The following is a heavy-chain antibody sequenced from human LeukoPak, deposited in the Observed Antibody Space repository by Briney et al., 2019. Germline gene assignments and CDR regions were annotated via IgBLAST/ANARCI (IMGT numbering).Heavy chain of an antibody. D-gene: IGHD2-2*01. CDR3: ARSIVVVPAAPGDAFDI. CDR1: GYTFTSYG. CDR2: ISAYNGNT. J-gene: IGHJ3*02. Sequence: VASVKVSCKASGYTFTSYGISWVRQAPGQGLEWMGWISAYNGNTNYAQKLQGRVTMTTDTSKSTAYMELRSLRSDDTAVYYCARSIVVVPAAPGDAFDIWGQGTMVTVSS. V-gene: IGHV1-18*01.